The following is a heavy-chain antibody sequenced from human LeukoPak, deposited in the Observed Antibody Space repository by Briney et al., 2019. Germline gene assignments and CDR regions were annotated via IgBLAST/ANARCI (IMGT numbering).Heavy chain of an antibody. CDR1: GFTFSSYW. Sequence: GRSLRLSCAASGFTFSSYWMSWVRQAPGKGLEWVANIKQDGSEKYYVDSVKGRFTISRDNAKNSLYLQMNSLRAEDTAVYYCARPNYDFWSGRGSFDYWGQGTLVTVSS. J-gene: IGHJ4*02. D-gene: IGHD3-3*01. CDR3: ARPNYDFWSGRGSFDY. V-gene: IGHV3-7*01. CDR2: IKQDGSEK.